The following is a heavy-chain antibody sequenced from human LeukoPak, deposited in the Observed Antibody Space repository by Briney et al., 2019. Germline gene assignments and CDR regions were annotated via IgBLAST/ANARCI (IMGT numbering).Heavy chain of an antibody. CDR2: ITSSSSSI. Sequence: GGSLRLSCAASGFTFNTYSMNWVRQAPGKGLEWVSYITSSSSSIYYADSVKGRFTISRDNAKNSLYLQMNSLRAGDTAVYYCARDNMGFDYWGQGTLVTVYS. D-gene: IGHD2/OR15-2a*01. CDR3: ARDNMGFDY. V-gene: IGHV3-48*01. CDR1: GFTFNTYS. J-gene: IGHJ4*02.